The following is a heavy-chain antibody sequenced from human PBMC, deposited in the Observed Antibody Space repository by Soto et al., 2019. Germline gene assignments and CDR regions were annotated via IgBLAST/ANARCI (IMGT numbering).Heavy chain of an antibody. Sequence: SETLSLTCTVSGGSITSSSYYWGWTRQPPGKGLEWIGGIYYSGRSYYNPSLKSRVTMSVDTSKSQFSLTLNSVTAADAAVYYCARQRTTVVTQAYFDHWGQGTLVTVSS. CDR3: ARQRTTVVTQAYFDH. CDR1: GGSITSSSYY. D-gene: IGHD4-17*01. CDR2: IYYSGRS. V-gene: IGHV4-39*01. J-gene: IGHJ4*02.